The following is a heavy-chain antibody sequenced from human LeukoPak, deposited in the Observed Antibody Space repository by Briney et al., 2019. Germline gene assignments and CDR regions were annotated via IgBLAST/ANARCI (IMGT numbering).Heavy chain of an antibody. J-gene: IGHJ3*02. CDR2: IYPGDSDT. CDR1: GYSFTSYW. CDR3: ARAIAAAEDAFDI. V-gene: IGHV5-51*01. Sequence: GESLKISCKGSGYSFTSYWIGWVRQMPGKGLEWMGIIYPGDSDTRYSPSFQGQVTISADKSISTAYLQWSSLKASDTATYYCARAIAAAEDAFDIWGQGTMVTVSS. D-gene: IGHD6-13*01.